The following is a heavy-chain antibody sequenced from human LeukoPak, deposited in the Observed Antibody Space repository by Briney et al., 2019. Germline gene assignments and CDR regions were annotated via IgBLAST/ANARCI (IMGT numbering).Heavy chain of an antibody. CDR3: ASKTVSGLGYYYMDV. CDR2: INPSGGST. D-gene: IGHD1-26*01. CDR1: GYTFTSYY. V-gene: IGHV1-46*01. J-gene: IGHJ6*03. Sequence: ASVTVSCKASGYTFTSYYMHWVRQAPGQGLEWMGIINPSGGSTSYAQKFQGRVTITRDRSTSTVYMELSSLRSEDTAVYYCASKTVSGLGYYYMDVWGKGTTVTVSS.